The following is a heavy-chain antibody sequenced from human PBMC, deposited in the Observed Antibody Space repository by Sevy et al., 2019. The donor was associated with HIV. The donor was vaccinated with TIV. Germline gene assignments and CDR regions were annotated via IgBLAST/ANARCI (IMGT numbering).Heavy chain of an antibody. Sequence: GGSLRLSWAASGFTFSSAWMSWVRQAPGKGLEWVGRIQSKTDGGTTDYAASVKGRFTISRDDSVNTLYLQMNSLTTDDTAVYYCTTDTSTGYFDWLLDFDYWGQGTLVTVSS. CDR2: IQSKTDGGTT. J-gene: IGHJ4*02. D-gene: IGHD3-9*01. CDR1: GFTFSSAW. CDR3: TTDTSTGYFDWLLDFDY. V-gene: IGHV3-15*01.